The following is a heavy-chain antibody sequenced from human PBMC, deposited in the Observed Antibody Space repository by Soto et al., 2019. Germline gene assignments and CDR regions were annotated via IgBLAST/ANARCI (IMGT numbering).Heavy chain of an antibody. CDR3: ALDFWSGYYRYNWFDP. D-gene: IGHD3-3*01. CDR2: IIPIFGTA. Sequence: SVKVSCKASGGTFSSYAISWVRQAPGQGLEWMGGIIPIFGTANYAQKFQGRVTITADESTSTAYMELSSLRSEDTAVYYCALDFWSGYYRYNWFDPWGQGTRVTVAS. J-gene: IGHJ5*02. CDR1: GGTFSSYA. V-gene: IGHV1-69*13.